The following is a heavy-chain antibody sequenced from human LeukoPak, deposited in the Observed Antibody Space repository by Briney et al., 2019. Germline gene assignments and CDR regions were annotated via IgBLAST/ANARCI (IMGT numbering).Heavy chain of an antibody. D-gene: IGHD5-18*01. Sequence: SETLSLTCTVSGGSISIYYWSWIRQPPGKGLEGSGYIYYSGSTNYNPSLKRRVTISVDTTKNQFSLQLSYVTAADTAVYYCATWSQQYSYGRIFDYWGQGTLVTVSS. CDR1: GGSISIYY. J-gene: IGHJ4*02. CDR2: IYYSGST. V-gene: IGHV4-59*08. CDR3: ATWSQQYSYGRIFDY.